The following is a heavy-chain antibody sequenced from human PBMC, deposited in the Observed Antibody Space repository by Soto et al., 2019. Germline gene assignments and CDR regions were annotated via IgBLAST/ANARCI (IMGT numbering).Heavy chain of an antibody. CDR3: ARVKDLTYYYGSGSSPYGMDV. CDR1: GFTFTSSA. Sequence: SVKVSCKASGFTFTSSAMQWVRQARGQRLEWIGWIVVGSGNTNYAQKFQERVTITRDMSTSTAYMELSSLRSEDTAVYYCARVKDLTYYYGSGSSPYGMDVWGQGTTVT. V-gene: IGHV1-58*02. D-gene: IGHD3-10*01. J-gene: IGHJ6*02. CDR2: IVVGSGNT.